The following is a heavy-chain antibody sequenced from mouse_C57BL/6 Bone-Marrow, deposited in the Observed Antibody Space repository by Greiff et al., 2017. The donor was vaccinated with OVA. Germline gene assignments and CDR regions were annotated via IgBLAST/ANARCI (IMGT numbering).Heavy chain of an antibody. J-gene: IGHJ2*01. D-gene: IGHD1-1*01. Sequence: QVQLQQSGAELVRPGTSVTMSCKASGYTFTNYWIGWAKQRPGHGLEWIGDIYPGGGYTNYNEKFKGKGTLTADKSSSTAYMQFSSLTSEDSAIYYCARGDTTVVDYYFDYWGQGTTLTVSS. CDR1: GYTFTNYW. V-gene: IGHV1-63*01. CDR3: ARGDTTVVDYYFDY. CDR2: IYPGGGYT.